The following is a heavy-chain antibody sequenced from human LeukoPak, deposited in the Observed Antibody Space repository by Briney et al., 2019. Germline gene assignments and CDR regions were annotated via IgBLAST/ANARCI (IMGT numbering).Heavy chain of an antibody. Sequence: PGGSLRLSCAASGFTFSDYYMSWIRQAPGKGLEWVSYISSGGSNMYYADSVKGRFTISRDNAKNSLYLQMNSLRAEDTAVYYSGRDGSGSPDYWGQGTLVTVSS. CDR1: GFTFSDYY. J-gene: IGHJ4*02. V-gene: IGHV3-11*01. CDR2: ISSGGSNM. CDR3: GRDGSGSPDY. D-gene: IGHD3-10*01.